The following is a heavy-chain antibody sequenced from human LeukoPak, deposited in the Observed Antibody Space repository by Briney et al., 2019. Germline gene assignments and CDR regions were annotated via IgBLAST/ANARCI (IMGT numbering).Heavy chain of an antibody. Sequence: GGSLRLSCAASGFTFSNYAMSWVRQAPGKGLEWVSAISGGGGSTYYADSVKGRFTISRDNSKNTLDLQMNSLRGENTAVYYCAKDRYQLPRHFDHWGQGTLVTVSS. CDR3: AKDRYQLPRHFDH. J-gene: IGHJ4*02. D-gene: IGHD2-2*01. CDR1: GFTFSNYA. CDR2: ISGGGGST. V-gene: IGHV3-23*01.